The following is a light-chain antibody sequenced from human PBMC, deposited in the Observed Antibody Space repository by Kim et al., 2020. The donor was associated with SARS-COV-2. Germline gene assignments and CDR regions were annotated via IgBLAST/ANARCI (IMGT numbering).Light chain of an antibody. V-gene: IGKV3-20*01. CDR3: QQYGSSRT. J-gene: IGKJ1*01. CDR1: QSISRSY. CDR2: GAS. Sequence: EIVLTQSPGTLSLSPGERATLSCRASQSISRSYLAWYQQKSGQAPRLLIYGASSRATGIPDRFSGSGSGTDFTLTISRLEPEDFAVYYCQQYGSSRTFGQGTKVDIK.